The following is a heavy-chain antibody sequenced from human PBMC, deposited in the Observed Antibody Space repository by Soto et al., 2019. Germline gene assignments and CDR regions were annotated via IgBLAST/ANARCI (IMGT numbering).Heavy chain of an antibody. CDR1: GVTFSGFS. CDR2: IHSDGSCT. J-gene: IGHJ6*03. V-gene: IGHV3-74*01. CDR3: ARDYDFWSGTMDV. Sequence: GGSLRLSCAASGVTFSGFSFNWVRQAPGKGLVWVSFIHSDGSCTSYADSVKGRFTISRDNAKNTLYLQMNSLRAEDTAVYYCARDYDFWSGTMDVWGKGTTVTVSS. D-gene: IGHD3-3*01.